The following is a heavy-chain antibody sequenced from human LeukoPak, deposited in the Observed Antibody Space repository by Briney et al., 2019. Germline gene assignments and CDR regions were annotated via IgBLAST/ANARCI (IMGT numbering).Heavy chain of an antibody. J-gene: IGHJ4*02. CDR2: IKSKTDGGTT. Sequence: GGSLRLSCAASGFTFSNAWMSWVRQAPGKGLEWVGRIKSKTDGGTTDYAAPVKGRFTISRDDSKNTLYLQMNSLKTEDTAVYYCTTDPDIVVVPAADYWGQGTLVTVSS. CDR3: TTDPDIVVVPAADY. CDR1: GFTFSNAW. D-gene: IGHD2-2*01. V-gene: IGHV3-15*01.